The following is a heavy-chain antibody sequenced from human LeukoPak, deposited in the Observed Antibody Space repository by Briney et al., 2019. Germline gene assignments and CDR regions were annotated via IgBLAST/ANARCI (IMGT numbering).Heavy chain of an antibody. D-gene: IGHD6-6*01. CDR1: GGSISSGGYS. Sequence: SQTLSLTCAVSGGSISSGGYSWSWIRQPPGKGLEWIGEINHSGSTNYNPSLKSRVTISVDTSKNQFSLKLSSVTAADTAVYYCARAPVGSIAARPGHQGNWFDPWGQGTLVTVSS. CDR2: INHSGST. V-gene: IGHV4-30-2*01. CDR3: ARAPVGSIAARPGHQGNWFDP. J-gene: IGHJ5*02.